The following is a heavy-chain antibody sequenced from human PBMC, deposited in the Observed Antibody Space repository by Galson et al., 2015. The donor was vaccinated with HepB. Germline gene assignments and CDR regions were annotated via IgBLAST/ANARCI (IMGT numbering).Heavy chain of an antibody. CDR2: MNPISGNT. CDR1: GYTFGSYD. V-gene: IGHV1-8*01. CDR3: ARAVRNQLYSDH. D-gene: IGHD2-2*01. Sequence: SVKVSCKASGYTFGSYDIVWVRQAPGQELEWMGWMNPISGNTRSSKFQGRVTLTGDTSITTAYMELTSLTSEDAAVYYCARAVRNQLYSDHWGQGTLVTVSS. J-gene: IGHJ4*02.